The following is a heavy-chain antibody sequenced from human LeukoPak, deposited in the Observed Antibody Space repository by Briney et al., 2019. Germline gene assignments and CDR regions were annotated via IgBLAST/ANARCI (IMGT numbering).Heavy chain of an antibody. J-gene: IGHJ5*02. CDR2: ISTSSSYI. V-gene: IGHV3-21*01. Sequence: GGSLRLSCAASGFTLSRYSMNWVRQAPGKGLEWVSSISTSSSYIYYADSVKGRFTISRDNAKNSLYLQMKSLRVEDTGVYYCARDAGGRTQREGWFDPWGQGTLVTVSS. CDR1: GFTLSRYS. CDR3: ARDAGGRTQREGWFDP. D-gene: IGHD1-26*01.